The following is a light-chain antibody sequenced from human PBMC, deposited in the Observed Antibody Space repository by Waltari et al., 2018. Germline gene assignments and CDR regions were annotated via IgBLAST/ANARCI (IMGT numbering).Light chain of an antibody. J-gene: IGLJ2*01. V-gene: IGLV1-40*01. CDR1: RSNIGAVYD. Sequence: QSVLTQPPSVSGAPGQTVTISYTGSRSNIGAVYDVHWYQQVPGTAPKLLIFRNNTRPSGVPDRFAGAKLGTSAALSIPGLRAEDGAYYCCQSYDSSLSGPVVFGGGTRLIVL. CDR2: RNN. CDR3: QSYDSSLSGPVV.